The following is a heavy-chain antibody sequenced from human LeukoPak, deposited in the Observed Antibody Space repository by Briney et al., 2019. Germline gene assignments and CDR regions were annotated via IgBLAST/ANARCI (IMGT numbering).Heavy chain of an antibody. CDR3: VKDSRITIFGVIDY. V-gene: IGHV3-9*01. CDR1: GFTFDDFA. Sequence: PGRSLRLSCAASGFTFDDFAMHWVRRAPGRGLEWVSGISWNSGSIGYADSVKGRFTISRDNAKNSLYLQMNSLRAEDTALYYCVKDSRITIFGVIDYWGQGSLVTVSS. D-gene: IGHD3-3*01. J-gene: IGHJ4*02. CDR2: ISWNSGSI.